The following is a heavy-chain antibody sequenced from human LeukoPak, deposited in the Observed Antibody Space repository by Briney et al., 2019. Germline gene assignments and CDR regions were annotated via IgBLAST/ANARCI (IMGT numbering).Heavy chain of an antibody. V-gene: IGHV1-18*01. CDR2: ISAYNGNT. D-gene: IGHD3-22*01. CDR1: GYTFTSYG. CDR3: ARDWYYYDSSGYHSNGLNGFQH. Sequence: GASVKVSCKASGYTFTSYGISWVRQAPGQGLEWMGWISAYNGNTNYAQKLQGRVTMTTDTSTSTAYMELRSLRSDDTAVYYCARDWYYYDSSGYHSNGLNGFQHWGQGTLVTVSS. J-gene: IGHJ1*01.